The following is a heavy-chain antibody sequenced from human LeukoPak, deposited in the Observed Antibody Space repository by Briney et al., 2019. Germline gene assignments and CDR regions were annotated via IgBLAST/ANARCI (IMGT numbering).Heavy chain of an antibody. D-gene: IGHD2-2*01. Sequence: GGSLRLSCAASGSTFSSHTMNWVRQAPGKGLEWVSYISSTSGVVYYADSVKGRFTISRDNAKNSLYLQMNSLRAEDTAVYYCARNLPAADYWGQGTLVTVSS. CDR3: ARNLPAADY. V-gene: IGHV3-48*04. J-gene: IGHJ4*02. CDR2: ISSTSGVV. CDR1: GSTFSSHT.